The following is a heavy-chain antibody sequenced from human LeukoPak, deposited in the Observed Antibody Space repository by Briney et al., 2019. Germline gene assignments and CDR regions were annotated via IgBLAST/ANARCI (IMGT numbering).Heavy chain of an antibody. D-gene: IGHD2-2*01. CDR1: GFTFSTYA. Sequence: QPGGSLRLSCAASGFTFSTYAMSWVRQAPGQGLEWVSSISGDGSSTYYAESVKGRFTISRDNSKNTLYLQMNSLRAEDTAVYYCAKRPDCSTTNCFRFEYWGQGTLVTVSS. V-gene: IGHV3-23*01. CDR3: AKRPDCSTTNCFRFEY. CDR2: ISGDGSST. J-gene: IGHJ4*02.